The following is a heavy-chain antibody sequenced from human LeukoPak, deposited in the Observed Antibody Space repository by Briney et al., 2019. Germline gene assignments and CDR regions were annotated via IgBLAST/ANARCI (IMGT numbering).Heavy chain of an antibody. V-gene: IGHV4-4*07. D-gene: IGHD3-10*01. CDR2: IYTSGST. J-gene: IGHJ3*02. Sequence: SETLSLTCTVSGGSITTYYWSWIRQPAGKGLEWIGHIYTSGSTNYSPSLKSRVTMSLDTSKNQFSLNLRSVTAADTAVYYCAKSNGYGLVDIWGQGTMVTVSS. CDR3: AKSNGYGLVDI. CDR1: GGSITTYY.